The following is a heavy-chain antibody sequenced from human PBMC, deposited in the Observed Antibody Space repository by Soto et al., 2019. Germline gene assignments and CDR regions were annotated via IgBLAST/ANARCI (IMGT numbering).Heavy chain of an antibody. CDR3: ARAGGITGTTVVF. CDR2: IYYSGST. V-gene: IGHV4-31*03. D-gene: IGHD1-7*01. J-gene: IGHJ4*02. Sequence: QVQLQESGPGLVKPSQTLSLTCTVSGGSISSGGYYWSWIRQHPGKGLEWIGYIYYSGSTYYNPSLKRRGIHSVDTSKNQFSLKLSSVTAADTAVYYCARAGGITGTTVVFWGQGTLVTVSS. CDR1: GGSISSGGYY.